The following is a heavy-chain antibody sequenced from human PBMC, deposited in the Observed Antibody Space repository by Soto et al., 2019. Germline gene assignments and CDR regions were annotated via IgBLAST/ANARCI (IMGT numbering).Heavy chain of an antibody. CDR3: ARDRRYSYGPDY. J-gene: IGHJ4*02. Sequence: PGGSLRLSGAASGFTFSSYCMTWVRQAPGKGLEWVANIKQDRSEKYYVDSVKGRFTSSRDNSKNTLYLQMNSMRAEDTAVYYCARDRRYSYGPDYWGQGTLVTVSS. CDR2: IKQDRSEK. D-gene: IGHD5-18*01. CDR1: GFTFSSYC. V-gene: IGHV3-7*01.